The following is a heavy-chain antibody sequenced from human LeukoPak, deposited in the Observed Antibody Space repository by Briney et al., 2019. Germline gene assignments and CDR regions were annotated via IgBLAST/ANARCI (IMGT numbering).Heavy chain of an antibody. CDR2: ISFDGSNK. Sequence: GGSLRLSCAASGFTFSNYGMQWVRQAPGKGLEWVAVISFDGSNKYFADSVKGRFTISRDNSKNTLYLQMNSLRVEDTALYYCAKEYQKISAFDFWGQGTMVSVSS. J-gene: IGHJ3*01. V-gene: IGHV3-30*18. D-gene: IGHD2-2*01. CDR3: AKEYQKISAFDF. CDR1: GFTFSNYG.